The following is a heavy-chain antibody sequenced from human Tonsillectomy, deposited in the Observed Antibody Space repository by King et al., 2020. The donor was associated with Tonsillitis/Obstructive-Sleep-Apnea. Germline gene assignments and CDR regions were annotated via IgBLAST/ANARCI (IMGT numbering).Heavy chain of an antibody. Sequence: VQLVESGGVVVQPGGSLRLARAASEFTFDDYNRHWVRQHPGKGLEWVSLIYWDGSNTNYTDSVKGRFTISRDNTKNSLYLQMNGLRTEDTALYFCVKDRGYNVGSYFDYWGQGTLVSVSS. D-gene: IGHD5-24*01. CDR1: EFTFDDYN. CDR2: IYWDGSNT. J-gene: IGHJ4*02. CDR3: VKDRGYNVGSYFDY. V-gene: IGHV3-43*01.